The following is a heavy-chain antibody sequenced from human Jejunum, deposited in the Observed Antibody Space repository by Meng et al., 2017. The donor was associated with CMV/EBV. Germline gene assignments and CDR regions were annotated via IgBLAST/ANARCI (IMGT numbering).Heavy chain of an antibody. CDR3: ARNARGSGY. Sequence: SCVASGFTFSSYTMNWVRQAPGKGLEWVSFISSSSSYIHYADSVKGRFTISRDNAKNSLYLQMNSLRAEDTAMYYCARNARGSGYWGQGTLVTVSS. D-gene: IGHD3-10*01. CDR1: GFTFSSYT. CDR2: ISSSSSYI. V-gene: IGHV3-21*04. J-gene: IGHJ4*02.